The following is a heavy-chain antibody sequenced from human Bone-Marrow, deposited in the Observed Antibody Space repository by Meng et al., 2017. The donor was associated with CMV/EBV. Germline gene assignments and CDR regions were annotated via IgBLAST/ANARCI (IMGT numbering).Heavy chain of an antibody. CDR1: GGTF. Sequence: SVKVSCKASGGTFVSWVRQAPGQGLEWMGGISPIFGTTNYAQNFQARVTITTDESTSTAYMELSSLRSEDTAVYYCAGHKASGNWFDPWGPGPLVTGYS. CDR2: ISPIFGTT. J-gene: IGHJ5*02. V-gene: IGHV1-69*05. D-gene: IGHD3-10*01. CDR3: AGHKASGNWFDP.